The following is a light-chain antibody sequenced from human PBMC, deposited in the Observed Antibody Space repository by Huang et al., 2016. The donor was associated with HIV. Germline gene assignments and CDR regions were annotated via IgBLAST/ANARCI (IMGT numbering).Light chain of an antibody. CDR1: QDIYNY. CDR3: LQHKNFHAPT. J-gene: IGKJ1*01. CDR2: GAS. V-gene: IGKV1-17*03. Sequence: DIQLTQSPSAMAASVGDRVIITCRATQDIYNYLAWFQQQPGKAPKHLIYGASSLQTGVPSRFSGSGSGTEFTLTINNLQPEDSATYFCLQHKNFHAPTFGQGTKVEVK.